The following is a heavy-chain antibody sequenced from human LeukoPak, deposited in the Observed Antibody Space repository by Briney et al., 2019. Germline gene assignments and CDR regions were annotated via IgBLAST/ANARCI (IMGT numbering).Heavy chain of an antibody. D-gene: IGHD4-17*01. Sequence: SETLSLTCTVSGGSISSNGYYWGWIRQSPGEGLEWIGNIYYSGSTYYTPSLKSRVTISVDTSKNQFSLKLGSVTAADTAVYYCARVRTTVTVFDYWGQGTLVTVSS. CDR2: IYYSGST. CDR1: GGSISSNGYY. CDR3: ARVRTTVTVFDY. J-gene: IGHJ4*02. V-gene: IGHV4-39*07.